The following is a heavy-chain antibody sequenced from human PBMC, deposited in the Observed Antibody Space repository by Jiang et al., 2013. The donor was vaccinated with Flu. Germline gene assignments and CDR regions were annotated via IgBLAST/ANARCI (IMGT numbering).Heavy chain of an antibody. CDR1: EDTFSTFG. Sequence: SGAEVKKPGSSVKVSCKTSEDTFSTFGIGWVRQAPGQGLEWMGRIVPVFGTTNYAQNFQGRVTISADMSTTTVYMELRSLRSEDTAMYYCARDRSRATVTSFDYWGQGTLVTVSS. CDR3: ARDRSRATVTSFDY. CDR2: IVPVFGTT. D-gene: IGHD4-17*01. J-gene: IGHJ4*02. V-gene: IGHV1-69*06.